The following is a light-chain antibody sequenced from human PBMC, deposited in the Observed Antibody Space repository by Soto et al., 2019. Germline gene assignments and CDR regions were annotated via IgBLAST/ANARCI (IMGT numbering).Light chain of an antibody. J-gene: IGKJ1*01. Sequence: EIVLNQSPGTLSLSPGERATLSCRASQSVNTNYLAGYQQKPGQAPRLLISGVSSRATGIPDRFSGSGSGTDFILTISRVEPEDFAVYYCQQYGSSPETFGQGTKVDIK. V-gene: IGKV3-20*01. CDR2: GVS. CDR1: QSVNTNY. CDR3: QQYGSSPET.